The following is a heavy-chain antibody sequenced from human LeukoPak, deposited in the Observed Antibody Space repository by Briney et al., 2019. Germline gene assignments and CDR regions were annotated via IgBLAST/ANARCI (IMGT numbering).Heavy chain of an antibody. CDR3: ARIPYLYYYGMDV. Sequence: SQTLSLTCIVSGGSISSGGYYWSWIRQPPGKGLEWIGYIYYSGSTNYNPSLKSRVTISVDTSKNQFSLKLSSVTAADTAVYYCARIPYLYYYGMDVWGQGTTVTVSS. CDR2: IYYSGST. V-gene: IGHV4-61*08. CDR1: GGSISSGGYY. J-gene: IGHJ6*02.